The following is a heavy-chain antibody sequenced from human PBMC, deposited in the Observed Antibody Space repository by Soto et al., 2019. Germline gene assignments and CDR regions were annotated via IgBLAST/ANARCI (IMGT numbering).Heavy chain of an antibody. CDR3: ATKDIVVVPAAYYYYGMDV. V-gene: IGHV3-11*01. D-gene: IGHD2-2*01. Sequence: GGSLRLSCAASGFSFSGYYMCWVRQRPGEGPEWISCISGSGTSMAYADSVKGRFTVSRDSAKNSLHLQMNSLRAEDTAVYYCATKDIVVVPAAYYYYGMDVWGQGTTVTVSS. CDR2: ISGSGTSM. CDR1: GFSFSGYY. J-gene: IGHJ6*02.